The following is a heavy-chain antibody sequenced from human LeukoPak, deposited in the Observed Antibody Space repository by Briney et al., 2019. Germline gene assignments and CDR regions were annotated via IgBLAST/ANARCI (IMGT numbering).Heavy chain of an antibody. J-gene: IGHJ6*02. CDR2: ISAYNGNT. V-gene: IGHV1-18*01. D-gene: IGHD6-19*01. CDR3: ARDLLRQDIAVADYYYYYGMDV. Sequence: ASVKVSCKASGYTFTSYGISWVRQAPGQGLEWMGWISAYNGNTNYAQKLQGRVTMTTDTSTSTAYMELRCLRSDDTAVYYCARDLLRQDIAVADYYYYYGMDVWGQGTTVTVSS. CDR1: GYTFTSYG.